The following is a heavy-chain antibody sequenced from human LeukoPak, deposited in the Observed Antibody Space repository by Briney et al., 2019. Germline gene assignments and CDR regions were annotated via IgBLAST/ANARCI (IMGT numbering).Heavy chain of an antibody. CDR1: GGTFSSYG. CDR3: ARLDEYSSSSRYYGMDV. J-gene: IGHJ6*02. V-gene: IGHV1-69*13. CDR2: IIPIFGTA. Sequence: ASVTVSCTASGGTFSSYGISWVRQAPGQGLEWMGGIIPIFGTANYAQKFQGRVTITADESTSTAYMELSSLRSGDTAVYYCARLDEYSSSSRYYGMDVWGQGTTVTVSS. D-gene: IGHD6-6*01.